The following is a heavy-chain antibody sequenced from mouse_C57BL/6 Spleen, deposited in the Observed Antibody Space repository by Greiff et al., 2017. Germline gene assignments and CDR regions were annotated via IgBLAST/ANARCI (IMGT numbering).Heavy chain of an antibody. D-gene: IGHD4-1*01. J-gene: IGHJ2*01. CDR1: GYAFSSYW. V-gene: IGHV1-80*01. CDR2: IYPGDGDT. Sequence: QVTLKVSGAELVKPGASVKISCKASGYAFSSYWMNWVKQRPGKGLEWIGQIYPGDGDTNYNGKFKGKATLTAVKSSSTAYMQLSSLTSEDSAVYFCARRGWDDYFDYWGQGTTLTVSS. CDR3: ARRGWDDYFDY.